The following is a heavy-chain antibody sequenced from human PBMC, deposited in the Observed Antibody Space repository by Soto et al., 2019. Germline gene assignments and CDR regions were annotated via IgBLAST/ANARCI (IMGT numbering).Heavy chain of an antibody. V-gene: IGHV1-46*04. CDR3: ARASDAGPFDY. CDR2: INPSGGST. J-gene: IGHJ4*02. Sequence: QVQLVQSGAEVKKPGASVKISCKASGYIFTSYYMHWVRQAPGQGLEWMGIINPSGGSTNYAQKLQGTVTMTRDTSTSTVYMELSSLRAEDTAVFYCARASDAGPFDYWGQGTLVTVSS. CDR1: GYIFTSYY.